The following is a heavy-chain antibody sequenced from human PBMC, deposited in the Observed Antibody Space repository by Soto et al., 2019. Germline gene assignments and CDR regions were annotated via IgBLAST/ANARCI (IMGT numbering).Heavy chain of an antibody. Sequence: GGSLRLSCAASGFPFSSYAMSWVRQAPGKGLEWVSTISGSGDTTYYADSVKGRFTISRDNSRNTLYLQMNSLRAEDTAVYYSAKANPALDPWGQGTLVTVSS. CDR2: ISGSGDTT. CDR1: GFPFSSYA. J-gene: IGHJ5*02. V-gene: IGHV3-23*01. CDR3: AKANPALDP.